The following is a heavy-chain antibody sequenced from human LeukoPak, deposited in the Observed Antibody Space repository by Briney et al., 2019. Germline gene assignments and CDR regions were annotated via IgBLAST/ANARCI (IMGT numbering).Heavy chain of an antibody. CDR1: GFTFGDYY. V-gene: IGHV3-11*04. Sequence: GGSLRLSCAASGFTFGDYYMSWIRQAPGKGLEWVSYISSSGTTIYYADSVKGRFTISRDNAKNSLYLQMNSLRAEDTAVYYCAGTTYYYDSSGYSYWGQGTLVTVSS. CDR2: ISSSGTTI. CDR3: AGTTYYYDSSGYSY. J-gene: IGHJ4*02. D-gene: IGHD3-22*01.